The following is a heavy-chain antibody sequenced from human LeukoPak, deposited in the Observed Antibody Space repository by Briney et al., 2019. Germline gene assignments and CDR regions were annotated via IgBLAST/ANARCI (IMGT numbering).Heavy chain of an antibody. D-gene: IGHD3-22*01. J-gene: IGHJ3*02. CDR2: INHSGST. CDR3: ARLRYYDRSGYLEGADDAFDI. Sequence: SETLSLTCAVYGGSFSGYYWSWIRQPPGKGLEWIGEINHSGSTNYNPSLKSRVTISVDTSKNQFSLKLSSVTAADTAVYYCARLRYYDRSGYLEGADDAFDIWGQGTMVTVSS. V-gene: IGHV4-34*01. CDR1: GGSFSGYY.